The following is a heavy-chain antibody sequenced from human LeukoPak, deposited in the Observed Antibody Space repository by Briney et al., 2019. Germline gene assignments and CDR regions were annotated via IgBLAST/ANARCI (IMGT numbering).Heavy chain of an antibody. CDR2: IRSKPYGGTI. J-gene: IGHJ4*02. CDR1: GFTFSSYA. D-gene: IGHD2-15*01. Sequence: GSLRLSCAASGFTFSSYAMSWVRQAPGKGLEWVGFIRSKPYGGTIEYAPSVKGRFTISRDDSKSIAYLQMNSLKTEDTAMYYCTRGAGGVSGYCSGGSCNIDYWGQGTLVTVSS. CDR3: TRGAGGVSGYCSGGSCNIDY. V-gene: IGHV3-49*04.